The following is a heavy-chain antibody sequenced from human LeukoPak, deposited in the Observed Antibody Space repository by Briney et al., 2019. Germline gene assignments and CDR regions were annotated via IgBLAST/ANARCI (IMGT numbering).Heavy chain of an antibody. V-gene: IGHV1-2*02. CDR1: GYTFTDYY. Sequence: ASVTVSCKASGYTFTDYYIHWVRQAPGHGLEWLGWMNVKTGATSSAQRFPGRFTMTRDTSIGTASMEFSNLTSDDTAVYYCARQSGTYWGLDYWGQGTLVTVSS. J-gene: IGHJ4*02. CDR2: MNVKTGAT. D-gene: IGHD1-26*01. CDR3: ARQSGTYWGLDY.